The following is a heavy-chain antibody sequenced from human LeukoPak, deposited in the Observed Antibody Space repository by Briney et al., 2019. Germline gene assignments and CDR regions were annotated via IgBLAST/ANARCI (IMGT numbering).Heavy chain of an antibody. J-gene: IGHJ6*02. CDR1: GGTFSSYA. Sequence: SVKVSCKASGGTFSSYAISWVRQAPGQGLEWMGRIIPILGIANYAQKFQGRVTITADKSTSTAYMELSSLRSEDTAVYYCASVGVTMVRGVTPLRGPMDVWGQGTTVTVSS. V-gene: IGHV1-69*04. D-gene: IGHD3-10*01. CDR2: IIPILGIA. CDR3: ASVGVTMVRGVTPLRGPMDV.